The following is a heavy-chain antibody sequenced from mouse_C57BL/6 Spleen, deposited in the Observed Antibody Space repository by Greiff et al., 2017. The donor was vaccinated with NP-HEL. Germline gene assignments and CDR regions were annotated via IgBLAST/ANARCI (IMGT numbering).Heavy chain of an antibody. V-gene: IGHV3-5*01. CDR3: ARDSGDGYYSSWFAY. CDR1: GISITTGNYR. CDR2: IYYSGTI. J-gene: IGHJ3*01. Sequence: EVQLQESGPGLVKPSQTVFLTCTVTGISITTGNYRWSWLRQFPGNKLEWIGYIYYSGTITYNPSLTSRTTITRDTPKNQFFLEMNSLTAEDTATYYCARDSGDGYYSSWFAYWGQGTLVTVSA. D-gene: IGHD2-3*01.